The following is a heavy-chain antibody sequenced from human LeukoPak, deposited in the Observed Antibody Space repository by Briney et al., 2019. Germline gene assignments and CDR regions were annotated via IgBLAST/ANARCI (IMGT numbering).Heavy chain of an antibody. D-gene: IGHD6-19*01. CDR1: GGTFSSYA. CDR3: ARGGTSGWRTPNDDY. V-gene: IGHV1-69*06. Sequence: SVKVSCKASGGTFSSYAISWVRQAPGQGLEWMGGIIPIFGTANYAQKFQGRVTITADKSTSTAYMELSSLRSEDTAVYYCARGGTSGWRTPNDDYWGQGTLVTVSS. CDR2: IIPIFGTA. J-gene: IGHJ4*02.